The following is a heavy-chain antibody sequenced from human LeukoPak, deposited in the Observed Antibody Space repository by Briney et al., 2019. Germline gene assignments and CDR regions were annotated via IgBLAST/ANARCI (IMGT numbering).Heavy chain of an antibody. Sequence: GASVKVSCKASGGTISSYAISWVRQAPGQGLEWMGGIIPIFGTANYAQKFQGRVTITADKSTSTAYMELSSLRSEDTAVYYCARDCDEYSSPYNWFDPWGQGTLVTVSS. J-gene: IGHJ5*02. CDR1: GGTISSYA. D-gene: IGHD6-6*01. CDR3: ARDCDEYSSPYNWFDP. V-gene: IGHV1-69*06. CDR2: IIPIFGTA.